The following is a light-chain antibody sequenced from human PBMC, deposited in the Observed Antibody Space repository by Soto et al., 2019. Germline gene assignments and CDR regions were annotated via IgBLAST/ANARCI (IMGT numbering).Light chain of an antibody. CDR2: GAS. J-gene: IGKJ1*01. Sequence: EIVMTQSPATLSVSPGERATLSCRASQSFSSNLAWYQQKPGQAPRLLIYGASTRATGIPARFSGSGSGTEFTLTISSLQSEDFAVYYCQQYNNWPPMTFGQGTKVDI. V-gene: IGKV3-15*01. CDR3: QQYNNWPPMT. CDR1: QSFSSN.